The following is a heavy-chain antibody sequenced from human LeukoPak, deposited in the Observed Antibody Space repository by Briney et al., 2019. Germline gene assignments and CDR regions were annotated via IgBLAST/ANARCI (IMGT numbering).Heavy chain of an antibody. J-gene: IGHJ6*03. Sequence: SETLSLTCTVSGGSISSSSYYWGWIRQPPGKGLEWIGYIYYSGSTNYNPSLKSRVTISVDTSKNQFSLKLSSVTAADTAVYYCARGDSNRGVITNYYYYYYMDVWGKGTTVTISS. CDR2: IYYSGST. V-gene: IGHV4-61*05. CDR3: ARGDSNRGVITNYYYYYYMDV. CDR1: GGSISSSSYY. D-gene: IGHD3-10*01.